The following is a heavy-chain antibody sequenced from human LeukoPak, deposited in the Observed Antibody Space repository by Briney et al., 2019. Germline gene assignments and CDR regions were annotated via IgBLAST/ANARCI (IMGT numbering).Heavy chain of an antibody. J-gene: IGHJ6*03. CDR2: IYYSGST. CDR1: GASISNTNYY. V-gene: IGHV4-39*07. Sequence: PSETLSLTCSVSGASISNTNYYWGWIRQPPGKGLEWIASIYYSGSTYYNPSLKSRITMSVDTSKNQFSLNLSSGTAADTAVYYCARTLPLYYYDSSGYYPRYMDVWGKGTTVTVSS. CDR3: ARTLPLYYYDSSGYYPRYMDV. D-gene: IGHD3-22*01.